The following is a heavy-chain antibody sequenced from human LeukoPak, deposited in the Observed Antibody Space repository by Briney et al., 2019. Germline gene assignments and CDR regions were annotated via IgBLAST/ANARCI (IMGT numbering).Heavy chain of an antibody. V-gene: IGHV4-34*01. Sequence: SETLSLTCAVYGGSFSGYYWSWIRQPPGKGLEWIGEINHSGSTNYNPSLRSRVTISVDTSKNQFSLKLSSVTAADTAVYYCARGRRFIAAAGTPIDYWGQGTLVTVSS. CDR2: INHSGST. CDR1: GGSFSGYY. J-gene: IGHJ4*02. D-gene: IGHD6-13*01. CDR3: ARGRRFIAAAGTPIDY.